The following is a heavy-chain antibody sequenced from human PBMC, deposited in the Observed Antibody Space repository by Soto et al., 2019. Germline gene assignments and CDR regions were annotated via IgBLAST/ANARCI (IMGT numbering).Heavy chain of an antibody. Sequence: SVKVSCKASGGTFSSYTISWVRQAPGQGLEWMGRIIPILGIANYAQKFQGRVTITADKSTSTAYMELSSLRSEDTAVYYCARAEEVATTEFDYWGQGTLVTVSS. CDR3: ARAEEVATTEFDY. CDR2: IIPILGIA. D-gene: IGHD5-12*01. CDR1: GGTFSSYT. J-gene: IGHJ4*02. V-gene: IGHV1-69*02.